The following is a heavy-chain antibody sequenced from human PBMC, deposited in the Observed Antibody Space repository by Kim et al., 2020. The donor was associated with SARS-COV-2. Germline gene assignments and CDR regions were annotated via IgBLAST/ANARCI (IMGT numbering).Heavy chain of an antibody. Sequence: GGSLRLSCAASGFTFSSYAMHWVRQAPGKGLEWVAVISYDGSNKYYADSVKGRFTISRDNSKNTLYLQMNSLRAEDTAVYCCARGIEYSSSWLAYWGQGTLVTVSS. V-gene: IGHV3-30*04. J-gene: IGHJ4*02. CDR1: GFTFSSYA. D-gene: IGHD6-13*01. CDR3: ARGIEYSSSWLAY. CDR2: ISYDGSNK.